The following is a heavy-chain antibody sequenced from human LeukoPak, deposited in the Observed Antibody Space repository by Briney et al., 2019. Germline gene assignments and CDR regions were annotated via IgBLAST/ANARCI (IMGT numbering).Heavy chain of an antibody. CDR2: IYSSGAT. J-gene: IGHJ3*02. Sequence: GGSLRLSCAASGFSVSSNYMSWVRQTQGEGLQWVSIIYSSGATYYADSLRGRFTMSRDISKNTVYLQLNSLRVEDTAVYFCTRAGEVLPHDAFDIWGQGTMVTVSS. CDR3: TRAGEVLPHDAFDI. CDR1: GFSVSSNY. D-gene: IGHD1-26*01. V-gene: IGHV3-53*01.